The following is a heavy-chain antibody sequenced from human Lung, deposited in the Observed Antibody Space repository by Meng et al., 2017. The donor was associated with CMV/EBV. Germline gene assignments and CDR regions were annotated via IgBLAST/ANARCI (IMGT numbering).Heavy chain of an antibody. Sequence: ASVKVSXKASGYTFTGYYLRWVRQAPGQGLEWVGWINPNSAGTNYAQKFEGRVTMTRDTSISTAYMELSRLTSDDTAVYYCARVGDCNNTTCDTPFSSYSYYFRMDVWGQGTTVTVSS. CDR1: GYTFTGYY. CDR2: INPNSAGT. V-gene: IGHV1-2*02. D-gene: IGHD2-2*02. CDR3: ARVGDCNNTTCDTPFSSYSYYFRMDV. J-gene: IGHJ6*02.